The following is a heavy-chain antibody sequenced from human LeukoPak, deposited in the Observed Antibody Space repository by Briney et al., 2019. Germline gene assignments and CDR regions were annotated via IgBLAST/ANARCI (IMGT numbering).Heavy chain of an antibody. V-gene: IGHV3-23*01. CDR1: GFTFSNYA. J-gene: IGHJ3*02. CDR3: AKNSGWYWYDAFDI. CDR2: ISGSGGST. D-gene: IGHD6-19*01. Sequence: GGSLRLSCAASGFTFSNYAMTCVRQAPGKGLEWVSGISGSGGSTFYVDSVKGRFTISRDNSKNTLYMQINSLRAEDAAVYYCAKNSGWYWYDAFDIWGQGTMVTVSS.